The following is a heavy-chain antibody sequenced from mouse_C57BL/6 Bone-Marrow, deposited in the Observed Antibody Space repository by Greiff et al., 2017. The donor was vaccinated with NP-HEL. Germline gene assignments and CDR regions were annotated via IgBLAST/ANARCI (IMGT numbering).Heavy chain of an antibody. V-gene: IGHV1-81*01. CDR2: IYPRSGNT. CDR3: ASYYYCNYNWYFDV. Sequence: QVQLKESGAELARPGASVKLSCKASGYTFTSYGISWVKQRPGQGLEWIGEIYPRSGNTYYNEKFKGKATLTADKSTSTAYMELRSLTSEDSAVYFCASYYYCNYNWYFDVWGTGTTVTVSS. J-gene: IGHJ1*03. CDR1: GYTFTSYG. D-gene: IGHD2-1*01.